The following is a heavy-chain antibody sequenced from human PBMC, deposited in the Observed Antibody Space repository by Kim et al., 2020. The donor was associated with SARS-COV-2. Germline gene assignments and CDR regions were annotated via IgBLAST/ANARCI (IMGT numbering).Heavy chain of an antibody. V-gene: IGHV3-15*01. CDR1: GFTFRNAW. Sequence: GGSLRLSCAASGFTFRNAWMSWVRQAAGKGLEWVGHIKSKTDDGTTEYAAPVKGRFSISRDDSKTTLYLQMNSLKTEDTAVYYCVAWGSFWGQGTLVTVS. J-gene: IGHJ4*02. CDR2: IKSKTDDGTT. CDR3: VAWGSF. D-gene: IGHD7-27*01.